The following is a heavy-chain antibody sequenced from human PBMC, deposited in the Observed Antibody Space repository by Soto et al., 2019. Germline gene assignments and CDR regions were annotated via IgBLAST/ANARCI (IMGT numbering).Heavy chain of an antibody. CDR1: GFTFSSYS. Sequence: EVQLVESGGGLVQPGGSLRLSCAASGFTFSSYSMNWVRQAPGKGLEWVSYISSSSSTIYYADSVKGRFTIARDNAKNSLYLQMNSLRAEDTAGYYCARANQYYFDYWGQGALVTVSS. D-gene: IGHD2-2*01. V-gene: IGHV3-48*01. J-gene: IGHJ4*02. CDR2: ISSSSSTI. CDR3: ARANQYYFDY.